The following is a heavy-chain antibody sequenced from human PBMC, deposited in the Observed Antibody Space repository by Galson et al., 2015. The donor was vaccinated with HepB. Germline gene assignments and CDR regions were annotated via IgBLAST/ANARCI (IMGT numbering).Heavy chain of an antibody. Sequence: SLRLSCAASGFTFGDYAMSWFRQAPGKGLEWVGFIRSKAYGGTTEYAASVKGRFTISRDDSKSIAYLQMNSLKTEDTAVYYCTRGTRAYYYGSGSYSSEGDFDYWGQGTLVTVSS. D-gene: IGHD3-10*01. CDR1: GFTFGDYA. CDR3: TRGTRAYYYGSGSYSSEGDFDY. CDR2: IRSKAYGGTT. V-gene: IGHV3-49*03. J-gene: IGHJ4*02.